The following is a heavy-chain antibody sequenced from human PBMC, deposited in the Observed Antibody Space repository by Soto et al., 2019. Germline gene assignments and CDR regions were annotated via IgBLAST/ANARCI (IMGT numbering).Heavy chain of an antibody. CDR1: GLTFSSYG. CDR3: AQDTYYHDTSGYYTFDY. D-gene: IGHD3-22*01. V-gene: IGHV3-30*18. Sequence: GGSLRLSCAASGLTFSSYGMHWVRQAPGRGLEWVAGISYDGRNKYYVDSVKGRFTISRDNSKNTLDLQMNSLRVEDTAVFYCAQDTYYHDTSGYYTFDYWGQGALVTAPQ. CDR2: ISYDGRNK. J-gene: IGHJ4*02.